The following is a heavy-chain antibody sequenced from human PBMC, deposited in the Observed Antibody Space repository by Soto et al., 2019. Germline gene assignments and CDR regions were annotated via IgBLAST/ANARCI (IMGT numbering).Heavy chain of an antibody. J-gene: IGHJ5*02. D-gene: IGHD6-13*01. V-gene: IGHV4-34*01. CDR2: INHSGST. CDR3: ARGRRGGARPAAGNWFDP. CDR1: GGSFSGYY. Sequence: SETLSLTCAVYGGSFSGYYWSWIRQPPGKGLEWIGEINHSGSTNYNPSLKSRVTISVDTSKNQFSLKLSSVTAADTAVYYCARGRRGGARPAAGNWFDPWGQGTLVTVSS.